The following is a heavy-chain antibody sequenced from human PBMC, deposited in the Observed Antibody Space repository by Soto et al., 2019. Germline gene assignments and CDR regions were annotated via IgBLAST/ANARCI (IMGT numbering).Heavy chain of an antibody. CDR2: ISSSRSTI. Sequence: QVQLVESGGGLVKPGGSLRLSCAASGFTFSDYYMSWIRQAPGKGLEWVSYISSSRSTIYYADSVKGRFTTARDNAKNTLYQQKNSLRAEETAVYYCARDWRPADSSSWYRTGSTSNWFDPWGQGTLVTVSS. D-gene: IGHD6-13*01. CDR3: ARDWRPADSSSWYRTGSTSNWFDP. J-gene: IGHJ5*02. V-gene: IGHV3-11*01. CDR1: GFTFSDYY.